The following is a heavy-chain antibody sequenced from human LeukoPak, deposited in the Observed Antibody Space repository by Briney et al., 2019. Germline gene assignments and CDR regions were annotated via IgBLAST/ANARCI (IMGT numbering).Heavy chain of an antibody. J-gene: IGHJ5*02. D-gene: IGHD3-3*01. CDR1: GGSFSGYY. V-gene: IGHV4-34*01. CDR2: INHSGST. CDR3: ARERGITIFGVVPQTRNWFDP. Sequence: SETLSLTCAVYGGSFSGYYWSWIRQPPGKGLEWIGEINHSGSTNYNPSLKSRVTISVDTSKNQFSLKPSSVTAADTAVYYCARERGITIFGVVPQTRNWFDPWGQGTLVTVSS.